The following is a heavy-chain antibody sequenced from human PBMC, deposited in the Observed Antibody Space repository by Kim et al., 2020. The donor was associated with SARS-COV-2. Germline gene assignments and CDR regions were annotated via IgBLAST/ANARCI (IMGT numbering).Heavy chain of an antibody. Sequence: SETLSLTCAVSGGSISSSNWWSWLRQPPGKGLEWIGEIYHSGSNNYKPSLKSRVTISVDKSKNQFSLKLSSVTAADTAVYYCARDRAGFWFDPWGQRTLVTVSS. V-gene: IGHV4-4*02. CDR2: IYHSGSN. CDR3: ARDRAGFWFDP. CDR1: GGSISSSNW. D-gene: IGHD3-10*01. J-gene: IGHJ5*02.